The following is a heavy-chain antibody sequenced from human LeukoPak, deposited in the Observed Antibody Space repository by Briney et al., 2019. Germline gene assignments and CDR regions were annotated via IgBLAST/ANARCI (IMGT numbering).Heavy chain of an antibody. D-gene: IGHD2-2*01. CDR1: GFNLRSFW. CDR2: INQDGTEK. J-gene: IGHJ6*03. V-gene: IGHV3-7*01. Sequence: GGSLRLSCEASGFNLRSFWISWVRQAPGKGLEWVANINQDGTEKNYVDSVKGRFTISRNNADNSLSLQMNSLRAEDTAVYYCAREEQYQLPPNHFYFYMDVWGRGAAVIVAS. CDR3: AREEQYQLPPNHFYFYMDV.